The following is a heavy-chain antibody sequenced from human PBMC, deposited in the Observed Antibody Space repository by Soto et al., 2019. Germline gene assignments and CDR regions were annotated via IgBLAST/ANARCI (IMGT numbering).Heavy chain of an antibody. Sequence: GGPLRLSCAASDFTVSSNYMSWVRQAPGKGLEWVSILFNGGSTYYADSVKGRFTISRHNSKNTLYLQMNSLRAEDTAVYYCARDRGPTFDNSHVGALDRWGQGTM. J-gene: IGHJ3*02. D-gene: IGHD3-3*01. CDR2: LFNGGST. CDR3: ARDRGPTFDNSHVGALDR. V-gene: IGHV3-53*04. CDR1: DFTVSSNY.